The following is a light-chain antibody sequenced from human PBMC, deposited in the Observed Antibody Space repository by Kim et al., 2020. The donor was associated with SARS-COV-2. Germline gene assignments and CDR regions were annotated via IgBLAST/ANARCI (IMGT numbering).Light chain of an antibody. CDR3: MQALQRGT. CDR2: LGS. J-gene: IGKJ2*01. V-gene: IGKV2-28*01. Sequence: DIVMTQSPLSLPVTPGEPASIYCRSSQSLLHISGFNYLDWYLQKPGQSPQLLIYLGSNRVSGVPDRFSGSGSGTDFTLKISRVEAEDVGVYYCMQALQRGTFGQGTKLEI. CDR1: QSLLHISGFNY.